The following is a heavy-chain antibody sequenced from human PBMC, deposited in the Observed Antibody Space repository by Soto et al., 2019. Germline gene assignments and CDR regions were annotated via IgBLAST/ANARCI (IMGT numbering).Heavy chain of an antibody. CDR2: IIPILGIA. J-gene: IGHJ3*02. CDR1: GGTFSSYT. Sequence: SVKVSCKASGGTFSSYTISWVRQAPGQGLEWMGRIIPILGIANYAQKFQGRVTITADKSTSTAYMELSSLRSEDTAVYYCARVRGAYYDISQTSRGHGAFDIWGQGTMVTVSS. V-gene: IGHV1-69*02. D-gene: IGHD3-9*01. CDR3: ARVRGAYYDISQTSRGHGAFDI.